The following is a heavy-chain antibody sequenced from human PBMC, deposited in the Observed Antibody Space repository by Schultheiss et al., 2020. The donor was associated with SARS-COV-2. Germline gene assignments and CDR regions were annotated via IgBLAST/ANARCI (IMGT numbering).Heavy chain of an antibody. CDR3: ARAATATPGTD. J-gene: IGHJ4*02. Sequence: GGSLRLSCAASGFTFSSYDMHWVRQATGKGLEWVSAIGTAGDTYYQGSVKGRFTISRDDAKNTLYLQMNSLRAEDTAVYYCARAATATPGTDWGQGTLVTVSS. V-gene: IGHV3-13*04. CDR2: IGTAGDT. CDR1: GFTFSSYD. D-gene: IGHD6-13*01.